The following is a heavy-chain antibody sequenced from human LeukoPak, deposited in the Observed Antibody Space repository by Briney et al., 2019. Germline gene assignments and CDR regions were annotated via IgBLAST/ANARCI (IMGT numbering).Heavy chain of an antibody. D-gene: IGHD6-6*01. Sequence: PGGSLRLPCAASGFTFSNAWMSWVRQAPGKGLEWVGRIKSKTDGGTTAYAAPVKGRFTVSRDDSRNTLYLQMNSLKTEDTAVYYCTTDRGIAAHPVFDSWGQGTLVTVSS. V-gene: IGHV3-15*01. J-gene: IGHJ4*02. CDR1: GFTFSNAW. CDR2: IKSKTDGGTT. CDR3: TTDRGIAAHPVFDS.